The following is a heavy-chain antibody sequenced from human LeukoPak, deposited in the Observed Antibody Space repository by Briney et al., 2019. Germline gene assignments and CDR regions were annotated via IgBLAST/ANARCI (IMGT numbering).Heavy chain of an antibody. CDR2: IYENGGTT. D-gene: IGHD4-11*01. CDR1: GFTFRSHA. J-gene: IGHJ6*02. V-gene: IGHV3-23*01. CDR3: ARGPTTRGYYYYGMDV. Sequence: GGSLRLSCVGSGFTFRSHAMSWVRQAPEKGLEFVSGIYENGGTTYYADSVKGRFSISRDNSKNTLYLQMNSLRAEDTAVYYCARGPTTRGYYYYGMDVWGQGTTVTVSS.